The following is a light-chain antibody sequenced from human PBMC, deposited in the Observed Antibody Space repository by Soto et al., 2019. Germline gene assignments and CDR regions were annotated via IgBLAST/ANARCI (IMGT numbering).Light chain of an antibody. J-gene: IGKJ2*01. CDR2: DAS. CDR3: QQRSNWPPT. Sequence: EIVLTQSPATLSLSPGERATLSCRASQSVSSYLAWYQQKPGQDPRLLIYDASNRATGIPARFSGSGSWTDFTLTISSLEPEDFAVYYCQQRSNWPPTFGQGTKREIK. V-gene: IGKV3-11*01. CDR1: QSVSSY.